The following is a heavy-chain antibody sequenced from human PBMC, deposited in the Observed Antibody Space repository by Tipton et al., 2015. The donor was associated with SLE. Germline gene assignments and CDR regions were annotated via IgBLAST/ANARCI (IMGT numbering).Heavy chain of an antibody. D-gene: IGHD3-10*01. Sequence: TLSLTCTVSGGSISSGGYYWSWIRPHPGKGLEWIGYIYYSGSTYYNPSLKNRVTISLDTSKNQFYLKLSSVTAADTAVYYCARWVLGFGESGEYWYFDLWGRGTLVTVSS. J-gene: IGHJ2*01. CDR2: IYYSGST. V-gene: IGHV4-31*03. CDR1: GGSISSGGYY. CDR3: ARWVLGFGESGEYWYFDL.